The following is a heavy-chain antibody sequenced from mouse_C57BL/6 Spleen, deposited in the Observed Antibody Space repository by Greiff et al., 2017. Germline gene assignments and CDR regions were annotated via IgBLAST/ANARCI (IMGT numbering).Heavy chain of an antibody. D-gene: IGHD1-1*01. CDR3: ARCGARYYYGSSHFDY. CDR2: IDPEDGET. V-gene: IGHV14-2*01. CDR1: GFNFKDYY. Sequence: EVQLVESGAELVKPGASVKLSCTASGFNFKDYYMHWVKQRTEQGLEWIGRIDPEDGETKYAPKFQGKATITADTTSNTAYLQLSSLTSEDTDVYYCARCGARYYYGSSHFDYWGQGTTLTVSS. J-gene: IGHJ2*01.